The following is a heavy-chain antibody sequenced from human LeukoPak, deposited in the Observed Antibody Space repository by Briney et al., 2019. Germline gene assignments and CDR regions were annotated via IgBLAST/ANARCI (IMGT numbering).Heavy chain of an antibody. J-gene: IGHJ4*02. CDR3: ARDGTVVSKRRFDY. D-gene: IGHD4-23*01. V-gene: IGHV1-2*02. CDR2: INPNSGGT. CDR1: GYTFTGYY. Sequence: ASVKVSCKASGYTFTGYYMHWVRQAPGQGLEWMGWINPNSGGTNYAQKFQGRATMTRDTSISTAYMELSRLRSDDTAVYYCARDGTVVSKRRFDYWGQGTLVTVSS.